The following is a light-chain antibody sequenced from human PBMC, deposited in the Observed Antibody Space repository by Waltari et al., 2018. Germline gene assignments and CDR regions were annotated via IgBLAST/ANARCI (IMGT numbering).Light chain of an antibody. CDR2: WAS. CDR3: QKYYSVTQT. CDR1: QSVLYSSSNKNY. J-gene: IGKJ1*01. Sequence: DIVMTQSPDSLAVSLGERATIHCKSSQSVLYSSSNKNYLAWYQQKPGQPPKLLIYWASTRESGVPDRFSGSGSGTDVTLTISSLQAEDVAVYYCQKYYSVTQTFGQGTKVEIK. V-gene: IGKV4-1*01.